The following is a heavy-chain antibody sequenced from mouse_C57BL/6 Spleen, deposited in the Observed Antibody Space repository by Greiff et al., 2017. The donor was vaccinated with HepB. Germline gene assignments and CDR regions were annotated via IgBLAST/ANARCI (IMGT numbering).Heavy chain of an antibody. CDR2: INYDGIST. D-gene: IGHD4-1*01. Sequence: EVQVVESEGGLVQPGRSMKLSCTASGFTFSDYYMAWVRQVTEKGLEWVANINYDGISTYYLDSLKSRFIISRDNAKNILYLQMSSLKSEDTATYYCAREVLGRGYWYFDVWGTGTTVTVSS. CDR1: GFTFSDYY. CDR3: AREVLGRGYWYFDV. J-gene: IGHJ1*03. V-gene: IGHV5-16*01.